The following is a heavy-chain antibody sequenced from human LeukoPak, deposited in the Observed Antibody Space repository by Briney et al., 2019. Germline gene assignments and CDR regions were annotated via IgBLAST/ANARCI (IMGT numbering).Heavy chain of an antibody. CDR1: GGTFSSYA. J-gene: IGHJ4*02. Sequence: ASVKVSCKASGGTFSSYAISWVRQAPGQGLEWIGWISAYNGNTNYAQKLQGRVTMTTDTSTSTAYMELRSLRSDDTAVYYCARRHVITAAGFDYWGQGTLVTVSS. CDR3: ARRHVITAAGFDY. V-gene: IGHV1-18*01. D-gene: IGHD6-13*01. CDR2: ISAYNGNT.